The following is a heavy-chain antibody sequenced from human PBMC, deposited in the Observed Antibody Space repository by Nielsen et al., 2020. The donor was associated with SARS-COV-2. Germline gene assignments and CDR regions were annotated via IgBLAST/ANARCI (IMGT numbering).Heavy chain of an antibody. CDR1: GFTFSSYA. V-gene: IGHV3-30*04. J-gene: IGHJ3*02. Sequence: GESLKISCAASGFTFSSYAMHWVRQAPGKGLEWVAVISYDGSNKYYADSVKGRFTISRDNSKNTLYLQMNSLRAEDTAVYYCARDGMARNAFDIWGQGTMVTVSS. CDR3: ARDGMARNAFDI. D-gene: IGHD6-13*01. CDR2: ISYDGSNK.